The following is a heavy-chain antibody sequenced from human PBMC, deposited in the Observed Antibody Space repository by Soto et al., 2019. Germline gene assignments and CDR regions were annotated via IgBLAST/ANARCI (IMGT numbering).Heavy chain of an antibody. Sequence: GGSLRLSCTASGFTFSSYWMHWVRQAPGKGLVWVSRINTDGSTTSYADTVKGRFTISRDNAKNTLYLQMNSLRAEDTAVHYCGSVKQGNWYFDLWGRGTLVPVSS. V-gene: IGHV3-74*01. J-gene: IGHJ2*01. CDR2: INTDGSTT. CDR3: GSVKQGNWYFDL. CDR1: GFTFSSYW.